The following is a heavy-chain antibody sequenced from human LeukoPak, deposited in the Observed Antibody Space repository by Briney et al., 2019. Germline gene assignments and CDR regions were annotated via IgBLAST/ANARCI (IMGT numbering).Heavy chain of an antibody. CDR2: INPNSGGT. CDR3: ARSKESWFGELLSPSDAFDI. D-gene: IGHD3-10*01. J-gene: IGHJ3*02. CDR1: GYTFTGYY. Sequence: ASVKVSCKASGYTFTGYYMHWVRQAPGQGLEWMGWINPNSGGTNYAQKFQGRVTMTRDTSISTAYMELSRLGSDDTAVYYCARSKESWFGELLSPSDAFDIWGQGTMVTVSS. V-gene: IGHV1-2*02.